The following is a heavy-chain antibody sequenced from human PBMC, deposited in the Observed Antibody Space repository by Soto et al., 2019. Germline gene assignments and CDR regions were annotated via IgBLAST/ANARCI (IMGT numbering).Heavy chain of an antibody. V-gene: IGHV4-34*01. CDR2: ISQSGST. Sequence: LSLTCAVYCASLSGYDWSWVRQPPGKGLQWIGEISQSGSTNYDPSLKSRVSISMDTSKNQFSLRLRSVTAADTASYYCARDPNANAFDIWGRGTMVTVSS. CDR1: CASLSGYD. CDR3: ARDPNANAFDI. J-gene: IGHJ3*02.